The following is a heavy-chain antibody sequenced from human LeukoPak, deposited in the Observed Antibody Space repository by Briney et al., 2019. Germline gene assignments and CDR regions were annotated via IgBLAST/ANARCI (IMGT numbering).Heavy chain of an antibody. V-gene: IGHV4-61*02. CDR3: ARYTAMDLYYFDY. D-gene: IGHD5-18*01. Sequence: PSETLSLTCTVSGGSISGSYYWTWIRQPAGKGLEWIGRIYTSGSTNYNPSLKSRVTISVDTSKNQFSLKLSSVTAADTAVYYCARYTAMDLYYFDYWGQGTLVTVSS. J-gene: IGHJ4*02. CDR1: GGSISGSYY. CDR2: IYTSGST.